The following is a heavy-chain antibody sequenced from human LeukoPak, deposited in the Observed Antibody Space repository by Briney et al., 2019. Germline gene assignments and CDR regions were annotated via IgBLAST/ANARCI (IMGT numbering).Heavy chain of an antibody. D-gene: IGHD2-15*01. CDR1: GGSISSSSYN. Sequence: SETLSLTCTVSGGSISSSSYNWGWIRQPPGKGLEWIGSIFYSGSTYYSPSLKSRVTISVDTSMNQFSLKLSSVTAADTAVYYCARGHFGGPYCSGATCFKNWFDPWGHGVLVTVSS. J-gene: IGHJ5*02. CDR3: ARGHFGGPYCSGATCFKNWFDP. CDR2: IFYSGST. V-gene: IGHV4-39*01.